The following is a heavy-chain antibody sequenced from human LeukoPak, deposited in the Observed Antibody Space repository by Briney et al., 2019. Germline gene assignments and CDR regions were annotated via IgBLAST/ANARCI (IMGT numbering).Heavy chain of an antibody. CDR1: GFTFSSYA. CDR2: ISGSGGTT. Sequence: PGGSLRLSCAASGFTFSSYAMSWVRQAPGKGLEWVSAISGSGGTTYYSDSVKGRFTISRDNSKSVYLQMNSLRAEDTAVYYCAKRASFGDYGVGYFDYWGQGTLVTVSS. V-gene: IGHV3-23*01. J-gene: IGHJ4*02. D-gene: IGHD4-17*01. CDR3: AKRASFGDYGVGYFDY.